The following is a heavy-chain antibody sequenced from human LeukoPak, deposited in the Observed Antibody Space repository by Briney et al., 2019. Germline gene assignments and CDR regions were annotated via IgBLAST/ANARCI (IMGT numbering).Heavy chain of an antibody. D-gene: IGHD6-13*01. CDR3: ARDDPPAAGVDY. J-gene: IGHJ4*02. Sequence: GGSLRLSCAASGFTFSSCGMHWVRQAPGKGLEWVAVIWYDGSNKYYADSVKGRFTISRDNSKNTLYLQMNRLRAEDTAVYYCARDDPPAAGVDYWGQGTLVTVSS. V-gene: IGHV3-33*01. CDR1: GFTFSSCG. CDR2: IWYDGSNK.